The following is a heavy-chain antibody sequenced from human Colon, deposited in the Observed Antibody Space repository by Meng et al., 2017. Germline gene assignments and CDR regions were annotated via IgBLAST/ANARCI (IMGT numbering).Heavy chain of an antibody. J-gene: IGHJ3*01. CDR2: ITESSTTI. D-gene: IGHD2-8*01. Sequence: GESLKISCTASGFALSDFCMGWIRQVPGKGLEWVSYITESSTTIYYADSVKGRFTVSRDNAKNSLYLQMNNLRAEDTAVYYCARDLQALTVYGLETSDVWGQETMVT. CDR1: GFALSDFC. CDR3: ARDLQALTVYGLETSDV. V-gene: IGHV3-11*01.